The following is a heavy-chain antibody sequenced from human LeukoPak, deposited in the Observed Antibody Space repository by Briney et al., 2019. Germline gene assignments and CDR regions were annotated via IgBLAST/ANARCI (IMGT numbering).Heavy chain of an antibody. CDR3: ARDRYYYGSGSRADFDY. CDR1: GYTFTGYY. Sequence: ASVKVSCKASGYTFTGYYMHWVRQAPGQGLEWMGWINPNNGNTNYAQKLQGRVTMTTDTSTSTAYMELRSLRSDDTAVYYCARDRYYYGSGSRADFDYWGQGTLVTVSS. V-gene: IGHV1-18*04. D-gene: IGHD3-10*01. J-gene: IGHJ4*02. CDR2: INPNNGNT.